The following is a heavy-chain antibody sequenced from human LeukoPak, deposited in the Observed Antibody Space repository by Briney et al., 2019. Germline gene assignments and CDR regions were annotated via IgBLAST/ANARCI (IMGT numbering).Heavy chain of an antibody. V-gene: IGHV3-7*01. D-gene: IGHD5-12*01. CDR1: GFTFSSYW. CDR2: IKQDGSEK. J-gene: IGHJ6*03. CDR3: ARRGYDRYYYYYYMDV. Sequence: PGGSLRLSCAASGFTFSSYWMSWVRQAPGKGREWVANIKQDGSEKYYVDSVKGRFTISRDNAKNSLYLQMNSLRAEDTAVYYCARRGYDRYYYYYYMDVWGKGTTVTVSS.